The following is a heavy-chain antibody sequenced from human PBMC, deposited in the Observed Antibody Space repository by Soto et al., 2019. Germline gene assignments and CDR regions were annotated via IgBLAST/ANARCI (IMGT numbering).Heavy chain of an antibody. CDR2: IYYSGST. V-gene: IGHV4-59*01. D-gene: IGHD4-4*01. CDR3: ARDTHYSGIDY. CDR1: GGSISSYY. Sequence: QVQLQESGPGLVKPSETLSLTCTVSGGSISSYYWSWIRQPPGKGLEWIGYIYYSGSTNYNPSLKSRVTLSVDTSKNQFSLKLSSVTAADTAVYYCARDTHYSGIDYWGQGTLVTVSS. J-gene: IGHJ4*02.